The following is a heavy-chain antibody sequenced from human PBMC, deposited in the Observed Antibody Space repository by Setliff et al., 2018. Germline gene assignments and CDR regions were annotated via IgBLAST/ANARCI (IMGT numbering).Heavy chain of an antibody. CDR3: AREYVVISFVRNTHSHYGMDV. D-gene: IGHD2-21*01. V-gene: IGHV4-34*01. CDR1: GGSFSSFY. Sequence: SETLSLTCAVYGGSFSSFYWSWIRQPPGKGLEWIGEINHSGTTNYNPSLKSRVTISVDTSKKQFSLKLSSVTAADTAVYYCAREYVVISFVRNTHSHYGMDVWGQGTTVTVSS. CDR2: INHSGTT. J-gene: IGHJ6*02.